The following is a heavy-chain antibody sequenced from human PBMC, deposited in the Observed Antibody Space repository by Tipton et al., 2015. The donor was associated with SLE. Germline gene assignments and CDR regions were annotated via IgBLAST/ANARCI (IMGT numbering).Heavy chain of an antibody. D-gene: IGHD6-19*01. Sequence: TLSLTCTVSGGSISSHYWSWIRQPAGKGLEWIGYIYTSGSTNYNPSLKSRVTISVDTSKNQFSLKLSSVTAADTAVYYCAREYSSGWYAFDIWGQGTMVTVSS. J-gene: IGHJ3*02. CDR2: IYTSGST. CDR3: AREYSSGWYAFDI. V-gene: IGHV4-4*09. CDR1: GGSISSHY.